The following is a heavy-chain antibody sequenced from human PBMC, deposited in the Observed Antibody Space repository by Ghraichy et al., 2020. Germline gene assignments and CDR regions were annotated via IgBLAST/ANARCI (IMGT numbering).Heavy chain of an antibody. V-gene: IGHV3-23*01. CDR1: GFSFSSYA. CDR2: ISASSTVT. J-gene: IGHJ4*02. Sequence: GVSLRLSCAVSGFSFSSYAMSWVRQAPGKGLEWVSVISASSTVTYYADSMKGRFTISRDNSKNTLFLQMNSLRAEDTAVYYCAKDSKRFDYWGQGTLVTVSS. CDR3: AKDSKRFDY.